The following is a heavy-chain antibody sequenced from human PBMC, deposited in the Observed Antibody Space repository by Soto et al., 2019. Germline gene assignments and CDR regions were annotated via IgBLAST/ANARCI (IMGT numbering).Heavy chain of an antibody. CDR2: IKQDGSEK. Sequence: GGSLRLSCAASGFTFSSYWMSWVRQAPGKGLEWVANIKQDGSEKYYVDSVKGRFTISRDNAKNSLYLQMNSLRAEDTAVYYCARDLATAQPYYYYYYMDVWGKGTTVTVSS. J-gene: IGHJ6*03. CDR3: ARDLATAQPYYYYYYMDV. V-gene: IGHV3-7*01. D-gene: IGHD5-12*01. CDR1: GFTFSSYW.